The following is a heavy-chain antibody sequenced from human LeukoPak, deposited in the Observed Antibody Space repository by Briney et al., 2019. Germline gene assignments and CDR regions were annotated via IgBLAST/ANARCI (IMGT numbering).Heavy chain of an antibody. CDR1: GGTFSSYA. CDR2: IIPIFGTA. V-gene: IGHV1-69*13. Sequence: SVKVSCKASGGTFSSYAISWVRQAPGQGLEWMGGIIPIFGTANYAQRFQVRVTITADESTSTAYMELSSLRSEDTAVYYCARWRASGGYYYYYYMDVWGKGTTVTVSS. D-gene: IGHD3-10*01. CDR3: ARWRASGGYYYYYYMDV. J-gene: IGHJ6*03.